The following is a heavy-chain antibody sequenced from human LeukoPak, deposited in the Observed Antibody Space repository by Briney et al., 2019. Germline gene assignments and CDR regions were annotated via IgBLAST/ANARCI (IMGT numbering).Heavy chain of an antibody. Sequence: PGGSLRLSCAVSGFTFSSYSMNWVRQAPGKGLEWVSYISSSSSTIYYADSVKGRFTISRDNAKNSLYLQMNSLRAEDTAVYYCAKSYNGYESKPDYWGQGTLVTVSS. J-gene: IGHJ4*02. CDR3: AKSYNGYESKPDY. CDR2: ISSSSSTI. D-gene: IGHD5-12*01. CDR1: GFTFSSYS. V-gene: IGHV3-48*01.